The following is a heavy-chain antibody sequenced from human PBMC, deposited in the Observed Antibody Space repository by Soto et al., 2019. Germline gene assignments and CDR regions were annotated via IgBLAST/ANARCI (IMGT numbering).Heavy chain of an antibody. CDR1: GFTFNCYA. D-gene: IGHD2-2*01. J-gene: IGHJ4*01. CDR3: VRKYPGTRPFDY. Sequence: PGGSLRRSCAASGFTFNCYAMNWGGQAPGKGLAWVSAIGTDGNTYYANSVKGRFTISRDNSRTTLYLQMNSLRVEDTALYYCVRKYPGTRPFDYWGQGTLVTVSS. CDR2: IGTDGNT. V-gene: IGHV3-23*01.